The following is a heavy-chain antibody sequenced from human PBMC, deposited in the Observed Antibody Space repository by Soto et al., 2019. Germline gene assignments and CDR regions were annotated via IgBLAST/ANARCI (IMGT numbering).Heavy chain of an antibody. CDR3: ARDWGTMWFDP. V-gene: IGHV3-7*01. CDR1: GFTFSSYW. D-gene: IGHD3-16*01. J-gene: IGHJ5*02. CDR2: IKQDGSEK. Sequence: GGSLRLSCAASGFTFSSYWMSWVRQAPGKGLEWVSNIKQDGSEKYYVYSVKGRFTISRDNAKNSLYLQMNSLRAEDTAVYYCARDWGTMWFDPWGQGTLVTVSS.